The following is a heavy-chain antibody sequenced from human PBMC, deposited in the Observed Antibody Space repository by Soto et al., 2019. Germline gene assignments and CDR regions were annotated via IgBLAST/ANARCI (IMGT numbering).Heavy chain of an antibody. D-gene: IGHD6-19*01. CDR1: GGTFSRYA. CDR3: ARDPLTHGYRSGRSVFDGLDV. V-gene: IGHV1-69*13. J-gene: IGHJ6*02. CDR2: FIPIFGTA. Sequence: SVKVSCKASGGTFSRYAISWVRQAPGQGLEWMGGFIPIFGTANYAQKFQGSVTITADESTSTAYMELSSLRSGDTAVYYCARDPLTHGYRSGRSVFDGLDVWGQGTTAPVSS.